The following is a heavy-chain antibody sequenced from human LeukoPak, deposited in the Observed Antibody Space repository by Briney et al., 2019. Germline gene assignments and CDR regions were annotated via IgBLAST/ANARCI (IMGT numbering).Heavy chain of an antibody. D-gene: IGHD5/OR15-5a*01. Sequence: PSGTLSLTCAVSGGSITGSDWCWWTWVRQPPGKGLEWIGEIYHSGSTNYNPSLKSRVTISLDKSKNQFSLTLTSVTAADTAMYYCATRYSVWPKWGQGTLVTVSS. CDR1: GGSITGSDW. CDR2: IYHSGST. J-gene: IGHJ4*02. CDR3: ATRYSVWPK. V-gene: IGHV4-4*02.